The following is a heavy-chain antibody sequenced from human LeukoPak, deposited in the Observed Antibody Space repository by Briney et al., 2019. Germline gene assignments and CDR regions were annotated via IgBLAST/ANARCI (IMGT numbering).Heavy chain of an antibody. D-gene: IGHD2-15*01. J-gene: IGHJ5*02. V-gene: IGHV4-59*01. CDR3: ARGPEGYCSGGSCYWFDP. CDR1: GGSISSYY. CDR2: IYYSGST. Sequence: SETLSLTCTVSGGSISSYYWSWIRQPPGKGLEWIGYIYYSGSTNYNPSLKSRVTISVDTSKNQFSLKLSSVTAADTAVYYCARGPEGYCSGGSCYWFDPGAREPWSPSPQ.